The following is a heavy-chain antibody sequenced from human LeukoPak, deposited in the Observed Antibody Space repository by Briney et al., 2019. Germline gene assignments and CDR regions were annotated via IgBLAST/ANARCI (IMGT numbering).Heavy chain of an antibody. Sequence: GSLRLSCATSGFNVSSNYMTWIRQAPGKGLEWVSLIYGADAAYYAESVRGRFMISRDNLKNTLFLQMNSLRVEDTAVYYCVTSTGQQFIPYDYWGQGTHVTVSS. V-gene: IGHV3-66*02. D-gene: IGHD6-13*01. CDR1: GFNVSSNY. CDR2: IYGADAA. CDR3: VTSTGQQFIPYDY. J-gene: IGHJ4*02.